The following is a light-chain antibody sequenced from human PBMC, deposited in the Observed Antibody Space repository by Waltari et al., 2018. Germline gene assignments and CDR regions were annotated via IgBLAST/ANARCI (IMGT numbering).Light chain of an antibody. CDR1: SSDVGNYKR. V-gene: IGLV2-23*02. CDR2: AVS. Sequence: QSALTQPASVSGSPGQSITISCTGTSSDVGNYKRVSWYQQHPGKAPKHMIYAVSKRPSGVSGRFSGSKSGDMASLTISGLQPEDEAEYFCSSYAGSSKGVFGGGTKVTVL. J-gene: IGLJ2*01. CDR3: SSYAGSSKGV.